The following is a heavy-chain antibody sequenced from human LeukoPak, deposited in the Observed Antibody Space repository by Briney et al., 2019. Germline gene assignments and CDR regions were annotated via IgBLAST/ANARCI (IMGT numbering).Heavy chain of an antibody. J-gene: IGHJ6*02. Sequence: GETLCLSCEASGVTFSSYAIHWIRQPPGKGLERVAVTSYDGGKNFYADSAKGRFTTSTENPKNILYLEMNSLRTEDTAVYYCAGGRYYDILTGYYQTLVYSPMDVWGRGTTVTVS. CDR2: TSYDGGKN. D-gene: IGHD3-9*01. CDR1: GVTFSSYA. V-gene: IGHV3-30*03. CDR3: AGGRYYDILTGYYQTLVYSPMDV.